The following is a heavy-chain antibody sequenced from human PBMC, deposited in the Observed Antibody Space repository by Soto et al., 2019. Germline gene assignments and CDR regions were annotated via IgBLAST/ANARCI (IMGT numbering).Heavy chain of an antibody. Sequence: SETLSLTCTVSGGSISSSSHYWGWIRQPPGKGLEWIGSIYYSGSTYYNPSLKSRVTISVDTSKNQFSLKLSSVTAADTAVYYCARQAVAGWFDPWGQGTLVTVSS. V-gene: IGHV4-39*01. CDR2: IYYSGST. CDR1: GGSISSSSHY. J-gene: IGHJ5*02. D-gene: IGHD2-15*01. CDR3: ARQAVAGWFDP.